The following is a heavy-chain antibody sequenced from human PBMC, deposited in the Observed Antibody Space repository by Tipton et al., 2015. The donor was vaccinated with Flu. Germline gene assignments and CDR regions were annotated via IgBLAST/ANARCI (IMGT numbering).Heavy chain of an antibody. V-gene: IGHV3-64*07. CDR3: ARGMNTGLVEV. CDR2: ISSNGDNT. Sequence: VQLVQSGGGLVQPGGSLRLSCAASGFTFSDYAMHWVRQAPGKGLGYVSAISSNGDNTYYADSVKGRFTISRDNSKNTLYLQVGSLRADDMAVYYCARGMNTGLVEVWGQGTTVTVSS. J-gene: IGHJ6*02. CDR1: GFTFSDYA. D-gene: IGHD1-14*01.